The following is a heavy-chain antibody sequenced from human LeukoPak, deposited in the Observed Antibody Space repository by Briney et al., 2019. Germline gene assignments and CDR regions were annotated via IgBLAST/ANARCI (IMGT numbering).Heavy chain of an antibody. D-gene: IGHD3-3*01. CDR1: GGSISSSSYY. CDR3: ARLRVSVGAVITRRADWFDP. CDR2: IYYSGST. Sequence: SETLSLTCTVSGGSISSSSYYWGWIRQPPGKGLEWIGSIYYSGSTYYNPSLKSRVTISVDTSKNQFSLKLSSVTAADTAVYYCARLRVSVGAVITRRADWFDPWGQGTLVTVSS. V-gene: IGHV4-39*01. J-gene: IGHJ5*02.